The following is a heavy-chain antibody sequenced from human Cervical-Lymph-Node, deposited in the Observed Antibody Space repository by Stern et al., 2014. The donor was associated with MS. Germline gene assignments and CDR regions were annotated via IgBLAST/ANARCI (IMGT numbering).Heavy chain of an antibody. CDR3: ARGYGGQQLVFSKFYGMDV. J-gene: IGHJ6*02. V-gene: IGHV1-46*01. Sequence: VQLVQSGAEVKKPGASVKVSCKASGYIVTSYYMHWVRQAPGQGLEWMGIINPSGGRTKYAQKFQGRVAMTRDTSTSTVYMELSSLGSEDTAVYYCARGYGGQQLVFSKFYGMDVWGQGTTVIVSS. D-gene: IGHD6-13*01. CDR1: GYIVTSYY. CDR2: INPSGGRT.